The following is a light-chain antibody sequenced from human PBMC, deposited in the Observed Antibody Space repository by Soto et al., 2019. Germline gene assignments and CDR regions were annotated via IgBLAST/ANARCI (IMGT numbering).Light chain of an antibody. J-gene: IGKJ1*01. CDR3: QHYNGSPWT. CDR1: QGIRNY. CDR2: AAS. V-gene: IGKV1-27*01. Sequence: DIQMTQSPSSLSASVGDRVTITCRASQGIRNYLVWYQQKPGKAPKLLIYAASTLQSGVPSRFSGSGSGTDFTLTISSLQPEDVATYYCQHYNGSPWTFGQGTNVEIK.